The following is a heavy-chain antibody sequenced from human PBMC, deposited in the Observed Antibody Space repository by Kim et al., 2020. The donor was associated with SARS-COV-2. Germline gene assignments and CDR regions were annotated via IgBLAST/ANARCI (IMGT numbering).Heavy chain of an antibody. J-gene: IGHJ5*02. V-gene: IGHV4-59*13. CDR1: GGSISSYY. Sequence: SETLSLTCTVSGGSISSYYWSWIRQPPGKGLEWIGYIYYSGSTNYNPSLKSRVTISVDTSKNQFSLKLSSVTAADTAVYYCAREGLYYDSSGYSSGGWFDPWGQGTLVTVSS. CDR2: IYYSGST. CDR3: AREGLYYDSSGYSSGGWFDP. D-gene: IGHD3-22*01.